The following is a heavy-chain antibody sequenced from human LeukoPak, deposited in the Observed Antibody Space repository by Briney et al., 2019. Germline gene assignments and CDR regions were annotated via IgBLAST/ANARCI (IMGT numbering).Heavy chain of an antibody. CDR3: GREIFSRRKPGYCRGGSCSNWCDP. D-gene: IGHD2-15*01. J-gene: IGHJ5*02. V-gene: IGHV1-69*05. Sequence: SVKVSCKASGGTFSSYAISWVRQAPGQGLEWMGRIIPIFGTANYAQKFQGRVTFTTDEYTSTASMELSSLRSEDTAVYYGGREIFSRRKPGYCRGGSCSNWCDPWGQGTLVTVSS. CDR1: GGTFSSYA. CDR2: IIPIFGTA.